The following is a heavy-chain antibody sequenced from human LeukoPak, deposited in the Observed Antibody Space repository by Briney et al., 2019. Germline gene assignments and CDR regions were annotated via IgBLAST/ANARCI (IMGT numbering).Heavy chain of an antibody. D-gene: IGHD5-24*01. Sequence: ASVKVSCKASGYTFTGYYMHWVRQAPGQGLEWMGRINPNSGGTNYAQKFQGRVTMTRDTSISTAYMELSRLRSDDTAVYYCARESRDGYNLNYWGQGTLVTVSS. CDR2: INPNSGGT. V-gene: IGHV1-2*06. J-gene: IGHJ4*02. CDR1: GYTFTGYY. CDR3: ARESRDGYNLNY.